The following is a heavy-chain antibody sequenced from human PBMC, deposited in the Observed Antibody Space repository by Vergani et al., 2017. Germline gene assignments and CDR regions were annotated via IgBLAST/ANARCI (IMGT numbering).Heavy chain of an antibody. J-gene: IGHJ6*03. V-gene: IGHV3-23*01. CDR2: ISGSGGST. Sequence: QLLESGGGLIQPGGSLRLSCAASGFTFTNFAMTWVRQAPGEGLEWVSAISGSGGSTYYADSVKGRFTISRDNSKNTLYLQMNSLRAEDTAVYYCAKGSAASPSGYYYYMDVWGKGTTVTVSS. D-gene: IGHD6-6*01. CDR1: GFTFTNFA. CDR3: AKGSAASPSGYYYYMDV.